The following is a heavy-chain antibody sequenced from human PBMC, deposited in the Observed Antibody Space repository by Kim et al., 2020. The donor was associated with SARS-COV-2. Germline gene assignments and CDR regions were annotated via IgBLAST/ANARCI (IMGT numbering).Heavy chain of an antibody. Sequence: GGSLRLSCEASGFTFSNYNMKWVRQAPGKGLEWISYISSTSGTIYYADSVKGRFTISRDNAKKSLYLQMNSLRDEDTAVYYCVRGQLYYYGLDVWGQGTTVTVSS. CDR2: ISSTSGTI. J-gene: IGHJ6*02. CDR3: VRGQLYYYGLDV. V-gene: IGHV3-48*02. CDR1: GFTFSNYN.